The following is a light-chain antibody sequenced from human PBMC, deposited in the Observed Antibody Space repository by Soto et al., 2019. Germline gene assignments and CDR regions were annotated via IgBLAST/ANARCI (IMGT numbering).Light chain of an antibody. CDR3: HHYGYGADT. CDR2: GAS. Sequence: ELVLTQSPGTLSLSPGERATLSCRASASVRNNSLAWYQQHPGQAPRLLIFGASSRATGMPDRFTGSGSGADFSLTISRLEPEDSAVYFCHHYGYGADTFGQGTKLEIK. J-gene: IGKJ2*01. CDR1: ASVRNNS. V-gene: IGKV3-20*01.